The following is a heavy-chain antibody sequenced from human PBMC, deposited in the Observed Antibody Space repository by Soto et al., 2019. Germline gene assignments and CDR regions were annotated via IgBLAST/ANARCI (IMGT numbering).Heavy chain of an antibody. CDR3: ARQHCSGGSCYFGY. CDR1: GGSISSSSYY. Sequence: QLQLQESGPGLVKPSETLSLTCTVSGGSISSSSYYWGWIRQPPGKGLEWSGSIYYSGSTYHNPSHKSRVTITVETSNNQCTLKLGSVTAADTAVYYCARQHCSGGSCYFGYWGQGTLVTVSS. CDR2: IYYSGST. J-gene: IGHJ4*02. D-gene: IGHD2-15*01. V-gene: IGHV4-39*01.